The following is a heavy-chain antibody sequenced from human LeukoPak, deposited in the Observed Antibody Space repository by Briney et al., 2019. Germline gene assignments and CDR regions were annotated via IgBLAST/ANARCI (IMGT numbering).Heavy chain of an antibody. J-gene: IGHJ4*02. V-gene: IGHV1-18*01. Sequence: ASVKVSCKASGYTFTSYGISWVRQAPGQGLEWMGWISAYNGNTNYAQKLQGRVTMTTDTSTSTAYMELSSLRSEDTAVYYCARVRNYYDSSGYHPGGYFDYWGQGTLVTVSS. CDR3: ARVRNYYDSSGYHPGGYFDY. CDR2: ISAYNGNT. CDR1: GYTFTSYG. D-gene: IGHD3-22*01.